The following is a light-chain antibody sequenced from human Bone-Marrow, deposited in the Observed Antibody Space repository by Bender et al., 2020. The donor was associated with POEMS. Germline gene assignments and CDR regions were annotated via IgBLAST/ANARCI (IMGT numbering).Light chain of an antibody. CDR3: CSHTNSGTWV. CDR2: GVI. CDR1: SSDVGGYNF. Sequence: QSALTQPASVSGSPGQSVFISCTGISSDVGGYNFVSWYQQRPGTAPKLLIFGVINRPSGVSHRFSGSKSGNTASLIISGLQAEDEADYYCCSHTNSGTWVFGGGTKVTVL. J-gene: IGLJ3*02. V-gene: IGLV2-14*01.